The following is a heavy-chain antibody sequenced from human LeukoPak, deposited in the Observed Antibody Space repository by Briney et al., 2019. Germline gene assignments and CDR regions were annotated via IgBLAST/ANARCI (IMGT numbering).Heavy chain of an antibody. J-gene: IGHJ4*02. CDR1: GFTFSSYA. CDR2: INGGGGST. CDR3: AKNGFYDSSGYYWGAFDY. D-gene: IGHD3-22*01. Sequence: GSLRLSCAASGFTFSSYAMSWVRQAPGKGLEWVSAINGGGGSTYYADSVKGRLTISRDNSKNTLYLQMNSLRAEDTAVYYCAKNGFYDSSGYYWGAFDYWGQGTLVTVSS. V-gene: IGHV3-23*01.